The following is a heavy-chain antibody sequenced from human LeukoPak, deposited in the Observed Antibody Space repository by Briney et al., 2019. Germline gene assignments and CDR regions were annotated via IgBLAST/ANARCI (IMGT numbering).Heavy chain of an antibody. CDR1: GGSISSYY. D-gene: IGHD6-6*01. Sequence: PSETLSLTCTVSGGSISSYYWSWIRQPAGKGLEWIGRIYTSGSTNYNPSLKSRVTMSVDTSKNQFSLKLSSVTAADTAVYYCASLSSSSVEGTLPKRPNDYWGQGTLVTVSS. CDR2: IYTSGST. CDR3: ASLSSSSVEGTLPKRPNDY. V-gene: IGHV4-4*07. J-gene: IGHJ4*02.